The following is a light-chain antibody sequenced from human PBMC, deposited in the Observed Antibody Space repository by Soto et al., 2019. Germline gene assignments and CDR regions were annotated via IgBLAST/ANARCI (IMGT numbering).Light chain of an antibody. CDR2: GAS. CDR1: QSVSSSY. V-gene: IGKV3-20*01. Sequence: ETVSALSPGTLSLHPGERDTLSCRASQSVSSSYLAWYQQKPGQAPRLLIYGASSRATGIPDRFSGSGSGTDFTLTISSLQPDDFATYYCQQYNTYSRTFGQGTKV. J-gene: IGKJ1*01. CDR3: QQYNTYSRT.